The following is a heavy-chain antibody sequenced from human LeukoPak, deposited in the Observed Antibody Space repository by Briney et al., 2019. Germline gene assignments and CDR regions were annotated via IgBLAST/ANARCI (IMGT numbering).Heavy chain of an antibody. V-gene: IGHV3-33*01. CDR2: IWYDGSDK. CDR1: GFTFSSYG. Sequence: PGGSLRLSCAASGFTFSSYGMHWVRQAPGKGLEWVAVIWYDGSDKYYADSVKGRFTISRDNSKNTLYLQMNSLRTEDTAVYYCATDQGIYWGQGILVTVSS. J-gene: IGHJ4*02. CDR3: ATDQGIY.